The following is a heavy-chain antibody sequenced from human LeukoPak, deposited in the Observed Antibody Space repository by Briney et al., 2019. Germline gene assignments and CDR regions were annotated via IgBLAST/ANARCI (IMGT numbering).Heavy chain of an antibody. CDR2: IKPDGSET. CDR1: GFTFSNFY. CDR3: ARDLDY. J-gene: IGHJ4*02. Sequence: PGGSLRLSCAASGFTFSNFYMSWVRQAPGKGLEWVANIKPDGSETYYVGSVKGRFTISRDNAEKSLYLQMNSLRADDTAVYYCARDLDYWGQGTLVTVSS. V-gene: IGHV3-7*04.